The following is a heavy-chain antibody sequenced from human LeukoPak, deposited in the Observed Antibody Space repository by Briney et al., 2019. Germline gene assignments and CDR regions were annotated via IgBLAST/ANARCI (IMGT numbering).Heavy chain of an antibody. Sequence: SETLSLTCAVYGGSFSGYYWSWIRQPPGKGLEWIGEINHSGSTNYNPSLKSRVTISVDTSKNQLSLKLSSVTAADTAVYYCARRSLITMVRGAAFDYWGQGTLVTVSS. J-gene: IGHJ4*02. V-gene: IGHV4-34*01. CDR1: GGSFSGYY. CDR3: ARRSLITMVRGAAFDY. CDR2: INHSGST. D-gene: IGHD3-10*01.